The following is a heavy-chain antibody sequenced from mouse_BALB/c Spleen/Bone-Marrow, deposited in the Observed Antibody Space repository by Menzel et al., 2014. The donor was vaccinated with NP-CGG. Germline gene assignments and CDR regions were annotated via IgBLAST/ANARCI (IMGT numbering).Heavy chain of an antibody. Sequence: QVHVKQSGPELVKPGASVRISCKASGYTFTSYYVHWVGQRPGQGLEWIGWIYPGDFNTKYNEKFKGKATLTADKSSSTASMQVSSLTTEDSAVYFCARKSQRAYDSMNYWGQGTSVTVSS. D-gene: IGHD2-4*01. V-gene: IGHV1S56*01. CDR2: IYPGDFNT. J-gene: IGHJ4*01. CDR3: ARKSQRAYDSMNY. CDR1: GYTFTSYY.